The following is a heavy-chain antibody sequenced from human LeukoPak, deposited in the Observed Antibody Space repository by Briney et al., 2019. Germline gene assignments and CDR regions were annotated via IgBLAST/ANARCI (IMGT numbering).Heavy chain of an antibody. Sequence: GESLKISCKGSGYIFTTYWIGWVRQMPGKGLELIGIIFPGDSDTRYGPSFQGQVTISADKSINTAYLQWSSLEASDTAMYYCARRSYCGSDCYHDFDFWGQGTLVTVSS. CDR2: IFPGDSDT. V-gene: IGHV5-51*01. CDR1: GYIFTTYW. J-gene: IGHJ4*02. D-gene: IGHD2-21*02. CDR3: ARRSYCGSDCYHDFDF.